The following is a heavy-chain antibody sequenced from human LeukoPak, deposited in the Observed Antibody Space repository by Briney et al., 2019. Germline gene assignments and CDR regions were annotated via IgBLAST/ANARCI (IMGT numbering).Heavy chain of an antibody. J-gene: IGHJ4*02. Sequence: SETLSLTCTVSGYSINSGYYWGWIRQPPGKGLEWIGSIDHSGSTYYNPSLKSRVTISVDTSKNQFSLKLSSVTAADTAVYYCARTRYYYNSRSYGAPYYFDYWGQGTLVTVSS. V-gene: IGHV4-38-2*02. CDR2: IDHSGST. D-gene: IGHD3-10*01. CDR1: GYSINSGYY. CDR3: ARTRYYYNSRSYGAPYYFDY.